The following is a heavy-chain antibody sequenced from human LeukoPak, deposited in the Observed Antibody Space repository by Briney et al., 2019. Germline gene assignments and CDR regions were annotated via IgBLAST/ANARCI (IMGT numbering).Heavy chain of an antibody. CDR3: ARDESSRDDTGGHHD. D-gene: IGHD2-8*02. J-gene: IGHJ4*02. Sequence: SETLSLTCTVSGGSVNSYYWAWIRQPAGKGLEWVGRVHVSGSTNYNPSLRSRVAISLDKSKNQVSLILNSVSGADTALYDCARDESSRDDTGGHHDWGRGVLVTVSS. V-gene: IGHV4-4*07. CDR2: VHVSGST. CDR1: GGSVNSYY.